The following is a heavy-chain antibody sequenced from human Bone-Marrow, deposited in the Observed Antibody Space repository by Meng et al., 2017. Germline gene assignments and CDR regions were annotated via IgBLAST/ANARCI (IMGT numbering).Heavy chain of an antibody. CDR1: GFTFSSYS. J-gene: IGHJ6*02. D-gene: IGHD3-10*01. CDR3: ARDQGSYYDRYYGIDV. Sequence: GGSLRLSCAASGFTFSSYSMNWVRQAPGKGLEWVSSISSSSSYIYYADSVKGRFTISRDNAKNSLYLQMNSLRAEDTAVYYCARDQGSYYDRYYGIDVWGQGTTVTVSS. CDR2: ISSSSSYI. V-gene: IGHV3-21*01.